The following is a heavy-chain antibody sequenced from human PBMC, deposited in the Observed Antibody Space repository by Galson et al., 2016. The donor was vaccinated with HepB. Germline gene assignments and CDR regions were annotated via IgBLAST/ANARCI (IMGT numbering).Heavy chain of an antibody. Sequence: SVKVSCKASGYTFTRYGIGWVRQAPGQGLEWMGWISPYNGNTNYAHKLQGRVTMTTDTSTSTVYMELRSLRSDDTAVYYCARDSRVGATHDSWGQGTRVTVSS. J-gene: IGHJ4*02. D-gene: IGHD1-26*01. CDR3: ARDSRVGATHDS. CDR2: ISPYNGNT. V-gene: IGHV1-18*01. CDR1: GYTFTRYG.